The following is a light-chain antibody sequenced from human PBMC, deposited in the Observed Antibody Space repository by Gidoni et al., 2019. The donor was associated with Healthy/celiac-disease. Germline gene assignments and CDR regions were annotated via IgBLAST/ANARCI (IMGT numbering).Light chain of an antibody. CDR1: SSNIGSNT. Sequence: QSVLTQPPSASGTPGQRVTISCSGSSSNIGSNTVNWYQQLPGTPPKLLIYSNNQRPSGVPDRFSGSKSGTSASLAISGLQSEDEADYYCAAWDDSLNGPVVFGGGTKLTVL. J-gene: IGLJ2*01. V-gene: IGLV1-44*01. CDR3: AAWDDSLNGPVV. CDR2: SNN.